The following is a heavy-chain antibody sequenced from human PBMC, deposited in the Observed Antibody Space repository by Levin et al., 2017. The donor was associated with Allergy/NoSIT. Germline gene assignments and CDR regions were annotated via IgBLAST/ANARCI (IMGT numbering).Heavy chain of an antibody. CDR1: CPSSR. D-gene: IGHD5-12*01. CDR2: LSPSSSPP. CDR3: ARATLYSGYCWFDL. V-gene: IGHV5-51*01. J-gene: IGHJ5*02. Sequence: CPSSRLAFVRQMPGPFLSFLFLLSPSSSPPRYSPSFQGQVTISADKSINTAYLQWSSLKASDTAMYYCARATLYSGYCWFDLWGQGTLVTVSS.